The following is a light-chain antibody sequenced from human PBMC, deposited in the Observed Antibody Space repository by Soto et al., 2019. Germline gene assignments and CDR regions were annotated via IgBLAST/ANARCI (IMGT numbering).Light chain of an antibody. Sequence: DIQMTQSPSSLSASVGDRVTITCRASQSISSYLNWYQQKPGKAPKLLIYAASSLQSGVPSRFSGSGSGTDFTLTISSLQPEDFATCYCQQSYSTPQFGQGTKVEIK. CDR3: QQSYSTPQ. CDR2: AAS. V-gene: IGKV1-39*01. J-gene: IGKJ1*01. CDR1: QSISSY.